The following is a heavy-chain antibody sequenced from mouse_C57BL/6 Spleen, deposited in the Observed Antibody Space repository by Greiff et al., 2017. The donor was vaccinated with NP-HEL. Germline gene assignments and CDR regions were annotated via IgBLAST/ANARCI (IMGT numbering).Heavy chain of an antibody. CDR2: IDPSDSYT. CDR1: GYTFTSYW. J-gene: IGHJ2*01. CDR3: ARKRDGSPLDY. D-gene: IGHD1-1*01. V-gene: IGHV1-59*01. Sequence: QVQLQQSGAELVRPGTSVKLSCKASGYTFTSYWMHWVKQRPGQGFEWIGVIDPSDSYTNYNQKFKGKATLTVDTSSSTAYMQLSSLTSEDSAVYYCARKRDGSPLDYWGQGTTLTVSS.